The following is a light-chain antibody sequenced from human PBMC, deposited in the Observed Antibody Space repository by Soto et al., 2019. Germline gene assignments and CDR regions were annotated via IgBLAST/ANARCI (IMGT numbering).Light chain of an antibody. J-gene: IGKJ1*01. CDR2: AAS. CDR1: QSISSY. Sequence: DIQMTQSPSSLSASVGDRVTITCRASQSISSYLDWYQQKPGKAPKLLIYAASSLQSGVPSRFSGSGSGTDFTLTISSLQPEEFATYHCQQSYSTPQTFGQGTKVEIK. V-gene: IGKV1-39*01. CDR3: QQSYSTPQT.